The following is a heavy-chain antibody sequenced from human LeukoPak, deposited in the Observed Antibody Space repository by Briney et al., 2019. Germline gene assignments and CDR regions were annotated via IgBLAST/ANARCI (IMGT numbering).Heavy chain of an antibody. V-gene: IGHV4-34*01. CDR2: INHSGST. CDR3: ARGGWSLLYYFDY. D-gene: IGHD2-15*01. Sequence: SETLSLTCAVYGGSFSGYYWSWIRQPPGKGLEWIGEINHSGSTNYNPSLKSRVTISVDTSKNQFSLQLNSVTPEDTAVYYCARGGWSLLYYFDYWGQGTLVTVSS. J-gene: IGHJ4*02. CDR1: GGSFSGYY.